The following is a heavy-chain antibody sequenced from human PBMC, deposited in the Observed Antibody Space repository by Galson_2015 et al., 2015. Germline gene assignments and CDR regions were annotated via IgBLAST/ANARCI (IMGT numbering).Heavy chain of an antibody. CDR2: IWYDGSNK. Sequence: SLRLSCAASGFTFSSYGMHWVRQAPGKGLEWVAVIWYDGSNKYYADSVKGRFTISRDNSTNTLYLQMNSLRAEDTAVYYCARGIKDGPILTGPLFDPWGQGTLVAVSS. J-gene: IGHJ5*02. D-gene: IGHD3-9*01. CDR1: GFTFSSYG. V-gene: IGHV3-33*01. CDR3: ARGIKDGPILTGPLFDP.